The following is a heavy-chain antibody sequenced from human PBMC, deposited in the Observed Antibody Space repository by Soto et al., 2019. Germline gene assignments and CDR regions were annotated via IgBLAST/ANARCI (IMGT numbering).Heavy chain of an antibody. CDR1: GGSISSSSYY. J-gene: IGHJ3*02. V-gene: IGHV4-39*01. CDR2: IYYSGSP. CDR3: ARHLAYYYDSSGYHDAFDI. D-gene: IGHD3-22*01. Sequence: SETLANTCTVSGGSISSSSYYGGWMRNPPGTGLVWMPSIYYSGSPYYNPSLKSRVTISLDTSKNQFSLKLSSVTAADTAVYYCARHLAYYYDSSGYHDAFDIWGQGTMVT.